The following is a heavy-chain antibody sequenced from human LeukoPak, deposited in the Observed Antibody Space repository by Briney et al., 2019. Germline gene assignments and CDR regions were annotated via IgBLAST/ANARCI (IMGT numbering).Heavy chain of an antibody. Sequence: PGGSLRLSCAASGFTFSSYALSWVRQAPGKGLEWVSAIRGSGGNTYYADSVKGRFTISRDNAKNSLYLQMNSLRAEDTAVYYCAKDLGFGGSGDYWGQGTLVTVSS. CDR1: GFTFSSYA. V-gene: IGHV3-23*01. CDR3: AKDLGFGGSGDY. J-gene: IGHJ4*02. D-gene: IGHD3-16*01. CDR2: IRGSGGNT.